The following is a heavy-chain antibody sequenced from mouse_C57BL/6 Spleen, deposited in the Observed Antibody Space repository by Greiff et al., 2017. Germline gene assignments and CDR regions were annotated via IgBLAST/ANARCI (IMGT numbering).Heavy chain of an antibody. CDR2: ISYDGSN. CDR1: GYSITSGYY. V-gene: IGHV3-6*01. Sequence: LMESGPGLVKPSQSLSLTCSVTGYSITSGYYWNWIRQFPGNKLEWMGYISYDGSNNYNPSLKNRISITRDTSKNQFFLKLNSVTTEDTATYYCARDYYDYDYAMDYWGQGTSVTVSS. D-gene: IGHD2-4*01. J-gene: IGHJ4*01. CDR3: ARDYYDYDYAMDY.